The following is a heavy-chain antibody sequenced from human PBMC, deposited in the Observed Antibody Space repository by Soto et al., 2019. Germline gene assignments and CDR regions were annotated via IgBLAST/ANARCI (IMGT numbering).Heavy chain of an antibody. Sequence: VQVVQSGAEVKKPGSSVKVSCKASGGTFSSFAFTWVRQAPGQGLEWMGGVIPLFGPPTYSQNFQGRVTVTAVASTGTVYMELTSLTPDATALYSCATVLVGSAGPYYFAWWGQGTLVTVSS. CDR2: VIPLFGPP. CDR3: ATVLVGSAGPYYFAW. V-gene: IGHV1-69*12. CDR1: GGTFSSFA. D-gene: IGHD3-10*01. J-gene: IGHJ4*02.